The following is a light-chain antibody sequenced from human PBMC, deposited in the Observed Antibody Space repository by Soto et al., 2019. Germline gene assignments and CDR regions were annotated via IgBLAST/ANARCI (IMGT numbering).Light chain of an antibody. CDR1: QSVSSY. V-gene: IGKV3-11*01. CDR3: QHRSNWLT. CDR2: DAS. Sequence: EIVLTQSPATLSLSPGERATLSCRASQSVSSYLAWYQQKPGQAPRLLIHDASNRATGIPARFSGSGSGTDFTLTISIIEPEDFAVYYCQHRSNWLTFGGGTKVEIK. J-gene: IGKJ4*01.